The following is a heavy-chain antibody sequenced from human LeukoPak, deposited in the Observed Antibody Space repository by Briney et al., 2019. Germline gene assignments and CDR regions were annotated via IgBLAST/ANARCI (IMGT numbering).Heavy chain of an antibody. Sequence: SQTLSLTCAISGDSVSSNCAAWNWIRQSPSRGLEWLGRTYYRSKRYNDYAVSVKSRITINPDTSKNQFSLQLNSVTPEDTAVYYCAREPGGAEYSGYDPFDFWGQGTLVTVSS. V-gene: IGHV6-1*01. CDR2: TYYRSKRYN. J-gene: IGHJ4*02. CDR1: GDSVSSNCAA. D-gene: IGHD5-12*01. CDR3: AREPGGAEYSGYDPFDF.